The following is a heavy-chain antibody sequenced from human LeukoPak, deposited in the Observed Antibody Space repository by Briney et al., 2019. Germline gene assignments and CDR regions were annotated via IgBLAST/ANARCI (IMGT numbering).Heavy chain of an antibody. CDR1: RYTFTSYG. J-gene: IGHJ5*02. CDR3: TREREHGRWFDP. Sequence: ASVKVSCKASRYTFTSYGISWVRQAPGQGVAWMGCISAYNGDTNNAQKLQGRVTMTTDTSTSTAYMALRSLRSDDTTVYYSTREREHGRWFDPWGQGNLVTVSS. CDR2: ISAYNGDT. D-gene: IGHD1-26*01. V-gene: IGHV1-18*01.